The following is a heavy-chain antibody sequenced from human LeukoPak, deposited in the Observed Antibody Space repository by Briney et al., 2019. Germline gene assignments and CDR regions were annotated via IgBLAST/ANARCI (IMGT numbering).Heavy chain of an antibody. J-gene: IGHJ6*02. CDR1: GFTVSSNY. D-gene: IGHD3-3*01. V-gene: IGHV3-53*01. CDR2: IYSGGST. CDR3: AKGFPSGLTIFVSYYYYGMDV. Sequence: GGSLRLSCAASGFTVSSNYMSWVRQAPGKGLEWVSVIYSGGSTYYADSVKGRFTISRDNSKNTLYLQMNSLRAEDTAVYYCAKGFPSGLTIFVSYYYYGMDVWGQGTTVTVSS.